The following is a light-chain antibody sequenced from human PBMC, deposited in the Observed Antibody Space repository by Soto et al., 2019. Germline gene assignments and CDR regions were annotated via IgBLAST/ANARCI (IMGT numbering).Light chain of an antibody. CDR2: GTS. CDR3: QHYGSSPPMYT. Sequence: EIVLTQSPGTLPLSPGERATLSCRASQSVSTTYLGWYQQKPGQAPRLLVYGTSRRATGIPDRFSGSGSGTDFTLTISSLEPEDFAVYYCQHYGSSPPMYTFGQGTKLEIK. J-gene: IGKJ2*01. V-gene: IGKV3-20*01. CDR1: QSVSTTY.